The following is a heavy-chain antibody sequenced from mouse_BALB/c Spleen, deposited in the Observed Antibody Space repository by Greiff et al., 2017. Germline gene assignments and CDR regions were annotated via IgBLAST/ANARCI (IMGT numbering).Heavy chain of an antibody. D-gene: IGHD2-1*01. CDR3: ARGDGNYEWFAY. CDR1: GYSITSDYA. V-gene: IGHV3-2*02. J-gene: IGHJ3*01. Sequence: VQLKQSGPGLVKPSQSLSLTCTVTGYSITSDYAWNWIRQFPGNKLEWMGYISYSGSTSYNPSLKSRISITRDTSKNQFFLQLNSVTTEDTATYYCARGDGNYEWFAYWGQGTLVTVSA. CDR2: ISYSGST.